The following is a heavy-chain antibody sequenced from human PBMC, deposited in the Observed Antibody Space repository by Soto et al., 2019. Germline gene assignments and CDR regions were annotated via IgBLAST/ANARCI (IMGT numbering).Heavy chain of an antibody. V-gene: IGHV1-46*01. Sequence: ASVKVSCKASGYTFISYYMHWVRQAPGQGLEWMGIINPSGGSTNYAQKFQGRVTMTRDTSTSTVYMELSSLRSEDTAVYYCARDRVDCNGCSCWRSVEDTWSQGASVPVSS. CDR2: INPSGGST. CDR1: GYTFISYY. D-gene: IGHD2-15*01. CDR3: ARDRVDCNGCSCWRSVEDT. J-gene: IGHJ5*02.